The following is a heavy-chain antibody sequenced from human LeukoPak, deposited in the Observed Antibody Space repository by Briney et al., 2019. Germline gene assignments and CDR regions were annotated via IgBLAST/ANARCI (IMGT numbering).Heavy chain of an antibody. CDR2: IIPIFGTA. J-gene: IGHJ1*01. D-gene: IGHD3-22*01. CDR1: GYTFTNYH. CDR3: ASAYYYDSSGYPFQH. V-gene: IGHV1-69*06. Sequence: GASVTVSCKASGYTFTNYHINWVRQAPGQGLEWMGRIIPIFGTANYAQKFQGRVTITADKSTSTAYMELSSLRSEDTAVYYCASAYYYDSSGYPFQHWGQGTLVTVSS.